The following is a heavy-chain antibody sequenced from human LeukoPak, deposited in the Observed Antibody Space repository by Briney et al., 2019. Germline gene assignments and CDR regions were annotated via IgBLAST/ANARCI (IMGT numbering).Heavy chain of an antibody. Sequence: GGSLRLSCAASGFTFSDHSLDWVRQAPGKGLEWVGRTRNKANSYITEYAASVKGRFTISRDDSKNPLYLQMSSLKTDDTAMYYCASIRGTFGYWGQGTLVTVSS. CDR3: ASIRGTFGY. V-gene: IGHV3-72*01. D-gene: IGHD1-26*01. CDR2: TRNKANSYIT. J-gene: IGHJ4*02. CDR1: GFTFSDHS.